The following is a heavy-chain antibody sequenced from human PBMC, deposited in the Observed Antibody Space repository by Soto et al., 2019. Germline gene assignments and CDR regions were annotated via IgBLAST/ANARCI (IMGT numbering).Heavy chain of an antibody. V-gene: IGHV3-48*03. D-gene: IGHD3-16*02. CDR2: ISSSGGTI. J-gene: IGHJ4*02. Sequence: GGSLRLSCAASGFTFSSYEMNWVRQAPGKGLEWVSYISSSGGTIYYADSVKGRFTISRDNAKNSLYLQMNSLRAEDTAVYYCTRAPLLIRYLDYSGEGTLVNV. CDR3: TRAPLLIRYLDY. CDR1: GFTFSSYE.